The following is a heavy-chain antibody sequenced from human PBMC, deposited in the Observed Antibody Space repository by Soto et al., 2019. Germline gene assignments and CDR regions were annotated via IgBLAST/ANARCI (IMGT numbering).Heavy chain of an antibody. Sequence: PSETLSLTCTVSGGSISSYYWSWIRQPPGKGLEWIGYIYYSGSTNYNPSLKSRVTISVDTSKNQFSLKLSSVTAADTAVYYCARYKPNYYYGMDVWGQGTTVTVS. CDR2: IYYSGST. CDR1: GGSISSYY. D-gene: IGHD1-20*01. V-gene: IGHV4-59*01. CDR3: ARYKPNYYYGMDV. J-gene: IGHJ6*02.